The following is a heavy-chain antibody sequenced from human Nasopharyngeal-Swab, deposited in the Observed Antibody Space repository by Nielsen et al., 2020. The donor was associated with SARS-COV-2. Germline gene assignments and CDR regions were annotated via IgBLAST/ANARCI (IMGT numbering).Heavy chain of an antibody. Sequence: WIRQPPGKGLEWIGEIYHSGSTNYSPSLKSRVTISVDKSKNQFSLKLSSVTAADTAVYYCSGDFWSGYPDAFDIWGQGTMVTVSS. J-gene: IGHJ3*02. V-gene: IGHV4-4*02. CDR3: SGDFWSGYPDAFDI. D-gene: IGHD3-3*01. CDR2: IYHSGST.